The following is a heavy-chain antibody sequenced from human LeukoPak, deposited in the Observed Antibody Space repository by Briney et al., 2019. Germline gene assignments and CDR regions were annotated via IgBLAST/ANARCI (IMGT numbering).Heavy chain of an antibody. CDR2: INSDGSTI. CDR3: ATAGNYRFDY. V-gene: IGHV3-74*01. Sequence: PGGSLRLSCAGSGFIFSSTWMHWVRQAPGEGLVWVSRINSDGSTINYADSVKGRLTISRDNAKNTLYLQMNSLRVEDTALYFCATAGNYRFDYWGQGTLVTVSP. CDR1: GFIFSSTW. D-gene: IGHD1-7*01. J-gene: IGHJ4*02.